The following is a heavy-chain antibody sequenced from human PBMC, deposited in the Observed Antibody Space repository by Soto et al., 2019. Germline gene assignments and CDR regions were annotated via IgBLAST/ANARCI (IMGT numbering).Heavy chain of an antibody. V-gene: IGHV4-39*01. Sequence: ETLSLTCTVSGGSISSSSYYWGWIRQPPGKGLEWIGSIYYSGSTYYNPSLKSRVTISVDTSKNQFSLKLSSVTAADTAVYYCARQSVGLEWFGHNYGMDVWGQGTTVTVSS. CDR2: IYYSGST. CDR3: ARQSVGLEWFGHNYGMDV. CDR1: GGSISSSSYY. J-gene: IGHJ6*02. D-gene: IGHD3-10*01.